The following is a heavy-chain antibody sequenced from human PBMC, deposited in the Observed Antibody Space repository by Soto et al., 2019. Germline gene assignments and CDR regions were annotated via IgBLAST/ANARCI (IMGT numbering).Heavy chain of an antibody. V-gene: IGHV4-59*08. J-gene: IGHJ5*02. CDR2: IYYSGST. CDR3: ARLIVVPAINWFDP. Sequence: SETLSLTCTVSGGSISSYYWSWIRQPPGKGLEWIGYIYYSGSTNYNPSLKSRVTISVDTSKNQFSLKLSSVTAADTAVYYCARLIVVPAINWFDPWGQGTLVTVSS. CDR1: GGSISSYY. D-gene: IGHD1-26*01.